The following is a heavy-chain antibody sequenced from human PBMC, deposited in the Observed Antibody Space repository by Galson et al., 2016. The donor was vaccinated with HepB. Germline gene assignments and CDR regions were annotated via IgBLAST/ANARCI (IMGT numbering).Heavy chain of an antibody. D-gene: IGHD6-19*01. Sequence: SETLSLTCVVSDGSIGTRNWWSWVRQPPGKGPEWIGEIFRSGSTSYNPSLKSRVTISVDKSKNRFSLQLSSVSAADTAVYYCASGEDSLAVAGLFQYWGQGTLVTVSS. CDR2: IFRSGST. CDR3: ASGEDSLAVAGLFQY. V-gene: IGHV4-4*02. J-gene: IGHJ4*02. CDR1: DGSIGTRNW.